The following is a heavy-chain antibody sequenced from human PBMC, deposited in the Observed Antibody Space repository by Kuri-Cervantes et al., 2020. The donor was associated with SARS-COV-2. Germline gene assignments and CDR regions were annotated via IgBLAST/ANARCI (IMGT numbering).Heavy chain of an antibody. Sequence: GESLKISCAASGFSKFTFIDAWTSWVRQAPGKGLEWVSGINWNGGSTGYADSVKGRFTISRDNAKNSLYLQMNSLRAEDTALYYCASVPLSDDYYMDVWGKGTTVTVSS. CDR1: GFSKFTFIDAW. D-gene: IGHD2-2*01. V-gene: IGHV3-20*04. J-gene: IGHJ6*03. CDR3: ASVPLSDDYYMDV. CDR2: INWNGGST.